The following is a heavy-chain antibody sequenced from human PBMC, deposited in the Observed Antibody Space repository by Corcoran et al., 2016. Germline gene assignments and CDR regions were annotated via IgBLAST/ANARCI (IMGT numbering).Heavy chain of an antibody. J-gene: IGHJ4*02. CDR1: GYTFTGYY. CDR2: INPNSGGT. V-gene: IGHV1-2*02. CDR3: ASALYSGSYSSIAY. Sequence: QVQLVQSGAEVKKPGASVKVSCKASGYTFTGYYLHWVRQAPGQGLEWMGWINPNSGGTNYAQKFQGRVTMTRDSSISTAYMDLSTLRSDDTAVYYCASALYSGSYSSIAYWGQGTLVTVSS. D-gene: IGHD1-26*01.